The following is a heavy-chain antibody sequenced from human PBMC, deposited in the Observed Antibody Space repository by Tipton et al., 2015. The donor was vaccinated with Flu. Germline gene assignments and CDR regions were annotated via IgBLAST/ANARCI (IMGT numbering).Heavy chain of an antibody. V-gene: IGHV4-61*02. Sequence: TLSLTCTVSGGSISSSNDYWTWIRQTAGKGLEYIGRIYTSGSSNYNPSLESRATISVDTSKSQCSLKLSSVTAADTALYYCARDCFGYDGMDVWGQGTRVTVSS. D-gene: IGHD3-16*01. CDR3: ARDCFGYDGMDV. CDR1: GGSISSSNDY. J-gene: IGHJ6*02. CDR2: IYTSGSS.